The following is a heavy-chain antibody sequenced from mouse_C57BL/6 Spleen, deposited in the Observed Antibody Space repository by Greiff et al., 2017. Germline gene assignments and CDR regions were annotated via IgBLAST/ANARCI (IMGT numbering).Heavy chain of an antibody. Sequence: QVQLQQSGAELARPGASVKLSCKASGYTFTSYGISWVKQRTGQGLEWIGEIYPRSGNTYYNEKFKGKATLTADKSSSTAYMELRSLTSEDSAVYFCARDYGSSSWFAYGGQGTLVTVSA. CDR3: ARDYGSSSWFAY. V-gene: IGHV1-81*01. CDR2: IYPRSGNT. CDR1: GYTFTSYG. D-gene: IGHD1-1*01. J-gene: IGHJ3*01.